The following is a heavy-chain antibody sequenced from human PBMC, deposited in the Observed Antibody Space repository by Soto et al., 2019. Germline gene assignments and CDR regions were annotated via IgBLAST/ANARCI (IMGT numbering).Heavy chain of an antibody. CDR2: IYYSGST. J-gene: IGHJ5*02. V-gene: IGHV4-39*01. D-gene: IGHD3-3*01. CDR1: GGSISSSSYY. CDR3: ARHFGGNWFDP. Sequence: SETLSLTYTVSGGSISSSSYYWGWIRQPPGKGLEWIGSIYYSGSTYYNPSLKSRVTISVDTSKNQFSLKLSSVTAADTAVYYCARHFGGNWFDPWGQGTLVTVSS.